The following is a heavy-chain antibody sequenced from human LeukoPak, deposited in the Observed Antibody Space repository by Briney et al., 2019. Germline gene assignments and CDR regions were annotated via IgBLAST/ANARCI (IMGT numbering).Heavy chain of an antibody. CDR3: ARFGYSYGYIIDY. CDR1: GYTFTGYD. J-gene: IGHJ4*02. CDR2: MNPNSGNT. D-gene: IGHD5-18*01. Sequence: ASVKVSCKASGYTFTGYDINWVRQATGQGLEWMGWMNPNSGNTGYAQKFQGRVTMTRNTSISTAYMELSSLRSEDTAVYYCARFGYSYGYIIDYWGQGTLVTVSS. V-gene: IGHV1-8*01.